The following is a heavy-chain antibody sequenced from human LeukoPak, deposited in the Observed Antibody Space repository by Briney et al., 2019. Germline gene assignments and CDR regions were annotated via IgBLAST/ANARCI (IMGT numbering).Heavy chain of an antibody. CDR3: AKEIFRDDDDWGRLGH. Sequence: GGSLRLSCGAYGFTFSSYAMSWVRQAPGKGLDWVSSISHSGATSHYADSVRGRFTTSRDNSKNMVYLQMKSLRAEDTAIYYCAKEIFRDDDDWGRLGHWGQGTLVTVSP. J-gene: IGHJ4*02. CDR1: GFTFSSYA. CDR2: ISHSGATS. V-gene: IGHV3-23*01. D-gene: IGHD3-16*01.